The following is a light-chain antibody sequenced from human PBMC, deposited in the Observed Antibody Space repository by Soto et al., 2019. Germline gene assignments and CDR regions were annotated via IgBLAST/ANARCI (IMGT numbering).Light chain of an antibody. Sequence: DIQMTQSPSSLSASVGDRITITCRASQSVIKSVNWYQQKPGKAPKLLMYITSTLQSGVPSRFRGRGSGTDFTLTISSLQPEDFATYYCQQSHTTPPFGGGTKVEIK. J-gene: IGKJ4*01. CDR3: QQSHTTPP. CDR2: ITS. V-gene: IGKV1-39*01. CDR1: QSVIKS.